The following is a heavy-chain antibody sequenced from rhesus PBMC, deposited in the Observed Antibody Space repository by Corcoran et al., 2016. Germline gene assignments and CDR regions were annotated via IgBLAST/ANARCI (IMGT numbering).Heavy chain of an antibody. CDR2: ISGNGAVT. V-gene: IGHV4-80*01. Sequence: QVQLQESGPGLVKPSETLSLTCAVSGVCRSDYWWSWIRQPPGGGLEWSGEISGNGAVTYYNPSLSSRISISMDASKMRFFLNLASVTAADTAVYFCVTGGRWTYRDSWGQGVLVTVS. J-gene: IGHJ4*01. CDR3: VTGGRWTYRDS. D-gene: IGHD1-44*02. CDR1: GVCRSDYW.